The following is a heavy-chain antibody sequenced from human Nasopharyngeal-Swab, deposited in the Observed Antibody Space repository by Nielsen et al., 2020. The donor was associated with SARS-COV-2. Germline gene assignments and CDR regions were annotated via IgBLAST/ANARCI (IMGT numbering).Heavy chain of an antibody. CDR1: GGTFSSYA. V-gene: IGHV1-69*13. CDR2: IIPIFGTA. CDR3: ARSGYSNSDIDY. Sequence: SVKVPCKASGGTFSSYAISWVRQAPGQGLEWMGGIIPIFGTADYAQKFQDRVTITADESTRTAYMELSSLRSEDTAVYYCARSGYSNSDIDYWGQGTLVTVSS. J-gene: IGHJ4*02. D-gene: IGHD6-6*01.